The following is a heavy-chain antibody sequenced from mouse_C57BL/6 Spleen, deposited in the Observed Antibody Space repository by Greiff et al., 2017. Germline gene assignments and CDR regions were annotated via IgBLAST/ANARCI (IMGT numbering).Heavy chain of an antibody. CDR2: ISSGSSTI. J-gene: IGHJ2*01. CDR1: GFTFSDSG. Sequence: EVQRVESGGGLVKPGGSLKLSCAASGFTFSDSGMHWVRQAPEKGLEWVAYISSGSSTIYYADTVKGRFTISRDNAKNTLLLQMTSLRSEDTAMYYCARGGYYFGYWGQGTTLTVSS. V-gene: IGHV5-17*01. CDR3: ARGGYYFGY.